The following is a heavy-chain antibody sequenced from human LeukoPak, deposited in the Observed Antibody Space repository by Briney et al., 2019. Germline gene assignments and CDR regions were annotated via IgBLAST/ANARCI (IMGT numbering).Heavy chain of an antibody. V-gene: IGHV3-30-3*01. D-gene: IGHD3-22*01. Sequence: GGSLRLSCAASGFTFSSYAMHWVRQAPGKGLEWVAVISYDGSNKYYADSVKGRFTISRDNSKNTLYLQMNSLRAEDTAVYYCASGLDDSSGYGDYWGQGTLVTVSS. CDR1: GFTFSSYA. J-gene: IGHJ4*02. CDR3: ASGLDDSSGYGDY. CDR2: ISYDGSNK.